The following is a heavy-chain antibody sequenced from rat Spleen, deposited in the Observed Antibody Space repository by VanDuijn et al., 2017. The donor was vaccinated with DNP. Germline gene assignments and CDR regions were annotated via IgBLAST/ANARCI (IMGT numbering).Heavy chain of an antibody. Sequence: EVQLQESGPGLVKPSQSLSLTCSVTGYSITSNYWGWIRKFPGNKMEWMGYISYSGSTGYNPFLKSRISITRDTSKNQFFLQLNSVTTEDTATYYCARGLNYGGYNYYWYFDFWGPGTMVTVSS. D-gene: IGHD1-11*01. CDR1: GYSITSNY. J-gene: IGHJ1*01. CDR3: ARGLNYGGYNYYWYFDF. V-gene: IGHV3-1*01. CDR2: ISYSGST.